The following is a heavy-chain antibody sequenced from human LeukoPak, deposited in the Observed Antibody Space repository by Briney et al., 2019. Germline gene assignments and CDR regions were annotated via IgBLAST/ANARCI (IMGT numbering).Heavy chain of an antibody. V-gene: IGHV4-59*13. CDR3: AGSSTSCYLCWFDP. CDR1: GGSISSYY. Sequence: PSETLSLTCTVTGGSISSYYWSWIRQPPGKGLEWIGYIYYSGSTNYNPSLKSRVTISVDTSKNQFSLKLSSVTAADTAVYYCAGSSTSCYLCWFDPWGQGTLVTVSS. D-gene: IGHD2-2*01. CDR2: IYYSGST. J-gene: IGHJ5*02.